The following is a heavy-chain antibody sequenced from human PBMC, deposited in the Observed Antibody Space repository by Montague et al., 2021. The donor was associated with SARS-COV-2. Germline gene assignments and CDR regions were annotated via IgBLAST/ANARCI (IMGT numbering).Heavy chain of an antibody. CDR2: IYHSEST. V-gene: IGHV4-4*02. CDR1: GGSISSSNW. J-gene: IGHJ1*01. D-gene: IGHD6-19*01. CDR3: ASRGAVAGKVYFQH. Sequence: SETLSLTSAVSGGSISSSNWWSWVRQPPGKGLEWIGEIYHSESTNNNPSLKSRVTISVDKSKNQFSLKLSSVTAADTAVYYCASRGAVAGKVYFQHWGQGTLVTVSS.